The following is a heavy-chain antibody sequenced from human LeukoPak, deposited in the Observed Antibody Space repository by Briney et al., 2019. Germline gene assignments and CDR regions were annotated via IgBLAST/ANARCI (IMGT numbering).Heavy chain of an antibody. D-gene: IGHD5-24*01. CDR2: IYHSGST. CDR1: GGSISSGGYS. Sequence: SETLSLTSAVSGGSISSGGYSWSWIRQPPGKGLEWIGYIYHSGSTYYNPSLKSRVTISVDRSKNQFSLKLSSVTAADTAVYYCARGEMATTSNWFDPWGQGTLVTVSS. CDR3: ARGEMATTSNWFDP. V-gene: IGHV4-30-2*01. J-gene: IGHJ5*02.